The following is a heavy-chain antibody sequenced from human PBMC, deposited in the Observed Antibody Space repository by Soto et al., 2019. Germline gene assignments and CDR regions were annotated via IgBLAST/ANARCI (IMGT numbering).Heavy chain of an antibody. CDR1: GFTFSSYA. CDR2: ISYDGTNK. D-gene: IGHD4-4*01. J-gene: IGHJ4*02. CDR3: ARDFRGNSRHFDY. V-gene: IGHV3-30-3*01. Sequence: QVQLVESGGGVVQPGRSLRLSCAASGFTFSSYAMHWVRQAPGKGLEWVAVISYDGTNKYYADSVKGRFTISRDNSKNTLYLQMNSLRAEDSAVYYCARDFRGNSRHFDYWGQGTLVTVSS.